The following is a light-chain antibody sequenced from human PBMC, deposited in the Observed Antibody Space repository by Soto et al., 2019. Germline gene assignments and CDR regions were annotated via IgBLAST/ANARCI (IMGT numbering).Light chain of an antibody. J-gene: IGKJ4*01. CDR2: AAS. Sequence: DIQMTQSPASLSPFAGDRVTISCRASQNIHRFLNWYQQRPGEAPKLLIYAASNLQSGVPSRFSGSGYGTEFTLTISSLQPDDFATYYCQQYNTYSSLTFGGGTKVDIK. CDR3: QQYNTYSSLT. CDR1: QNIHRF. V-gene: IGKV1-39*01.